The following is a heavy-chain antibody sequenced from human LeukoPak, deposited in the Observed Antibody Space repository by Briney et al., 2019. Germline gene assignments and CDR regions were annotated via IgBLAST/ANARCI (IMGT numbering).Heavy chain of an antibody. CDR1: GGSISSGGYY. CDR3: ARENDWEAFDI. D-gene: IGHD3-9*01. V-gene: IGHV4-31*03. J-gene: IGHJ3*02. Sequence: PSETLFLTCTVSGGSISSGGYYWSWIRQHPGKGLEWIGYIYYSGSTYYNPSLKSRVTISVDTSKNQFSLKLSSVTAADTAVYYCARENDWEAFDIWGQGTMVTVSS. CDR2: IYYSGST.